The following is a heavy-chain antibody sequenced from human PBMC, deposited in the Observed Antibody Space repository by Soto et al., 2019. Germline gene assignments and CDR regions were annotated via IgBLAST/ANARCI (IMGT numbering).Heavy chain of an antibody. CDR1: GGSISSSSYY. CDR2: IYYSGST. V-gene: IGHV4-39*01. Sequence: SETLSLTCTVSGGSISSSSYYWGWIRQPPGKGLEWIGSIYYSGSTYYNPSLKSRVTISVDTSKNQFSLKLSSVTAADTAVYYCARQICSSTSCYAGTFDYWGQGTLVTVSS. D-gene: IGHD2-2*01. J-gene: IGHJ4*02. CDR3: ARQICSSTSCYAGTFDY.